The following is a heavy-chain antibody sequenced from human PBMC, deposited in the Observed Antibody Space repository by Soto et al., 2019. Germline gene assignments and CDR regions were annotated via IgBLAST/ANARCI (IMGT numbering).Heavy chain of an antibody. V-gene: IGHV1-69*06. CDR2: IIPIFGTA. CDR3: AGEFGELFRGPYYYGMDV. D-gene: IGHD3-10*01. Sequence: QLHLVQSGAEVKKPGYSVKVSCKASGGTFSSYAISWVRQAPGQGLEWLGGIIPIFGTANYAQKFQGRVKITADKSTSTAYMGLSSLRSVDTAVYYCAGEFGELFRGPYYYGMDVWGQWTTVTVSS. CDR1: GGTFSSYA. J-gene: IGHJ6*02.